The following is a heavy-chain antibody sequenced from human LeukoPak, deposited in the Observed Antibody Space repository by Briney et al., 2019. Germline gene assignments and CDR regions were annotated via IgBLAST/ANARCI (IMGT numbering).Heavy chain of an antibody. J-gene: IGHJ6*02. D-gene: IGHD1-14*01. Sequence: VASVKVSCTVSGYTLTELSMHWVRQAPGKGLEWMGGFDPKDGETIYAQKFQGRVTMTEDTSTDTAYVELSSLRSEDTAVYYCATDKRKPYDYYGMDVWGQGTTVTVSS. CDR2: FDPKDGET. CDR3: ATDKRKPYDYYGMDV. CDR1: GYTLTELS. V-gene: IGHV1-24*01.